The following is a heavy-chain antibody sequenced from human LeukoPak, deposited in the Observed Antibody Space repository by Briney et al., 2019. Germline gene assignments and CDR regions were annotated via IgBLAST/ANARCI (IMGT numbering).Heavy chain of an antibody. CDR3: AKGYSSGWYGVDY. CDR1: GFTFSRYY. J-gene: IGHJ4*02. V-gene: IGHV3-23*01. CDR2: ISGSGGST. Sequence: GGSLRLSCAASGFTFSRYYMVWVRQAPGKGLEWVSAISGSGGSTYYADSVKGRFTISRDNSKNTLYLQMNSLRAEDTAVYYCAKGYSSGWYGVDYWGQGTLVTVSS. D-gene: IGHD6-19*01.